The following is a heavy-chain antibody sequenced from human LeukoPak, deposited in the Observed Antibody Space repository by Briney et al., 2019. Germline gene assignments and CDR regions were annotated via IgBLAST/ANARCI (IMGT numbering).Heavy chain of an antibody. D-gene: IGHD5-18*01. J-gene: IGHJ4*02. V-gene: IGHV4-34*01. Sequence: SETLSLTCAVYGGSLSGFYWSWIRQSPGKGLEWIGEINQSGSTNYNPSLKSRVTISVDTSKNQFSLKLSSVTAADTAVYYCARVFSIAMADFDYWGQGTLVTVSS. CDR1: GGSLSGFY. CDR2: INQSGST. CDR3: ARVFSIAMADFDY.